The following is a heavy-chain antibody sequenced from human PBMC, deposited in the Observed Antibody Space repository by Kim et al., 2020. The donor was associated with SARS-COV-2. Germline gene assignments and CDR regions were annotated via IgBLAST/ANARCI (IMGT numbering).Heavy chain of an antibody. CDR1: GGSISSGDYY. J-gene: IGHJ4*02. Sequence: SETLSLTCAVSGGSISSGDYYWTWIRQLPGKGLEWIGYVYYSGSTYYNPSLKSRVTISVDTSKNQFSLSLSSVTAADTAVYYCARDEREDGKNSYYFDYWGQGTLVTVSS. CDR2: VYYSGST. CDR3: ARDEREDGKNSYYFDY. V-gene: IGHV4-31*11. D-gene: IGHD1-1*01.